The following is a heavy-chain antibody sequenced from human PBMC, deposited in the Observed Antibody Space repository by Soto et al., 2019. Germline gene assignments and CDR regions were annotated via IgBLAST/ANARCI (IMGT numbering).Heavy chain of an antibody. Sequence: SETLSLTCTVSGGSISSYYWSWIRQPAGKGLEWIGRIYTSGSTNYNPSLKSRVTMSVDTSKNQFSLKLSSVTAADTAVYYCARYLRTADAFDIWGQRTMVTVSS. J-gene: IGHJ3*02. V-gene: IGHV4-4*07. CDR2: IYTSGST. CDR1: GGSISSYY. CDR3: ARYLRTADAFDI.